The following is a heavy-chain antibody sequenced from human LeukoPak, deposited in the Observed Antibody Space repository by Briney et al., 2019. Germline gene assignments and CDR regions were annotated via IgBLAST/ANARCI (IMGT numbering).Heavy chain of an antibody. V-gene: IGHV3-23*01. D-gene: IGHD2-2*01. CDR1: GFTFSSYA. Sequence: GGSLRLSCAASGFTFSSYAMSWVRQAPGKGLEWVSGISGGGGSTFYGDSVKGRFTISRDNSKNTLYLEMNSLRAEDTAVYYCAKRSQGGSSTSCYDYWGQGTPVTVSS. CDR2: ISGGGGST. J-gene: IGHJ4*02. CDR3: AKRSQGGSSTSCYDY.